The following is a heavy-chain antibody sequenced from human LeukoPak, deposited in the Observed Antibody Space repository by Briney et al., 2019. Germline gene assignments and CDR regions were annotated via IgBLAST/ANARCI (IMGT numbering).Heavy chain of an antibody. D-gene: IGHD2-15*01. CDR2: ISTTGGTT. Sequence: GGTLTLSCAASGFTFSSYGMSWVRQAPGKGLEWVSAISTTGGTTYYAGSVKGRFTISRDNSRNTLYLQVNSLRAEDMAIYYCAKNGDRGAYCSGGTCYPYFYYYMDVWGKGTTVTFSS. CDR3: AKNGDRGAYCSGGTCYPYFYYYMDV. V-gene: IGHV3-23*01. J-gene: IGHJ6*03. CDR1: GFTFSSYG.